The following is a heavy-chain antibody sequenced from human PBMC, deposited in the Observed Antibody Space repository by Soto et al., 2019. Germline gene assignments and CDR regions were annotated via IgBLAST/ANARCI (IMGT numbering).Heavy chain of an antibody. CDR2: FDPEDGET. J-gene: IGHJ4*02. CDR1: GYTLTELS. Sequence: ASVKVSCKVSGYTLTELSMHWVRQAPGKGLEWMGGFDPEDGETIYAQKFQGRVTMTEDTSTDTAYMELSSLRSEDTAVYYCATDRGIQLWSREAYFDYWGQGTLVTVSS. V-gene: IGHV1-24*01. CDR3: ATDRGIQLWSREAYFDY. D-gene: IGHD5-18*01.